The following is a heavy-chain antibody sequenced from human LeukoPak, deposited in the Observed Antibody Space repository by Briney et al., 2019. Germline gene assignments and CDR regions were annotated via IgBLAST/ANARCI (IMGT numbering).Heavy chain of an antibody. V-gene: IGHV3-66*01. Sequence: PGRSLRLSCAASGFTFTSYAMHWVRQAPGMGLEWVSALYSGGRTNYADSVKGRCTISRDNPKNTLYLQMNSLRAEDTAVYYCARKDYGGNSDYHYGMDVWGQGTTVTVSS. CDR3: ARKDYGGNSDYHYGMDV. D-gene: IGHD4-23*01. CDR2: LYSGGRT. CDR1: GFTFTSYA. J-gene: IGHJ6*02.